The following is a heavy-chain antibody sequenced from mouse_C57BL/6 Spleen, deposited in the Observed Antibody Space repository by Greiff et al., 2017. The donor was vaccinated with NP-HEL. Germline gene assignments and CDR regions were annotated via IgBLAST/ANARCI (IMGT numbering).Heavy chain of an antibody. CDR2: INYDGSST. D-gene: IGHD2-4*01. J-gene: IGHJ2*01. Sequence: EVKLMESEGGLVQPGSSMKLSCTASGFTFSDYYMAWVRQVPEKGLEWVANINYDGSSTYYLDSLKSRFIISRDNAKNILYLQMSSLKSEDTATYYCAREDYDYDALDYWGQGTTLTVSS. V-gene: IGHV5-16*01. CDR3: AREDYDYDALDY. CDR1: GFTFSDYY.